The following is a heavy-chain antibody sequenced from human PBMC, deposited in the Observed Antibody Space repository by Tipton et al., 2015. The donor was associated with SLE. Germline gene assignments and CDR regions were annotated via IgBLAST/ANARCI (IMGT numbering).Heavy chain of an antibody. CDR1: GGSISSGSYY. V-gene: IGHV4-61*02. Sequence: TLSLTCTVSGGSISSGSYYWSWIRQPAGKGLEWIGRIYTSGSTNYNPSLKSQVTISVDTSKNQFPLKLSSVTAADTAVYYCARDLAYCSSTSCFDYFDYWGQGTLVTVSS. D-gene: IGHD2-2*01. CDR3: ARDLAYCSSTSCFDYFDY. CDR2: IYTSGST. J-gene: IGHJ4*02.